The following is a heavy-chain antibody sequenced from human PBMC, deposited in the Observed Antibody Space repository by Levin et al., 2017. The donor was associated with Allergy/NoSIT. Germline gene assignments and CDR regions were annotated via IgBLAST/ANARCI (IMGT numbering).Heavy chain of an antibody. J-gene: IGHJ4*02. D-gene: IGHD1/OR15-1a*01. V-gene: IGHV3-21*01. CDR3: ASIKSQAYNWNRDGDPDY. Sequence: GESLKISCAASGFTFSSYSMNWVRQAPGKGLEWVSSISSSSSYIYYADSVKGRFTISRDNAKNSLYLQMNSLRAEDTAVYYCASIKSQAYNWNRDGDPDYWGQGTLVTVSS. CDR2: ISSSSSYI. CDR1: GFTFSSYS.